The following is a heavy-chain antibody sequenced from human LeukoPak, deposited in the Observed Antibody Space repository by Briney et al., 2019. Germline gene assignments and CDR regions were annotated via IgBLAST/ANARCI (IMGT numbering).Heavy chain of an antibody. CDR2: INSDGRST. CDR3: ARETYSTSSGADYYYMDV. J-gene: IGHJ6*03. Sequence: GALLLSCAASGFTFSNYWMHWVRQAPGKGLVWVSRINSDGRSTSYADSVKGRFTISRDNAKNTLYLQMNSLRAEDTAVYYCARETYSTSSGADYYYMDVWGKGTTVTVSS. CDR1: GFTFSNYW. V-gene: IGHV3-74*01. D-gene: IGHD6-6*01.